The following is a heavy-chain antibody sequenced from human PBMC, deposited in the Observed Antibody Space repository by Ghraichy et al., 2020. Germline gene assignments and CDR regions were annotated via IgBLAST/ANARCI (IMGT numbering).Heavy chain of an antibody. J-gene: IGHJ6*03. CDR1: GFTFSSYA. CDR2: ISYDGSNK. Sequence: SLNISCAASGFTFSSYAMHWVRQAPGKGLEPVAVISYDGSNKYYADSVKGRFTISRDNSKNTLYLQMNSLRAEDTAVYYCARDRTIVGATTAFYYYYYMDVWGKGTTVTVSS. V-gene: IGHV3-30-3*01. D-gene: IGHD1-26*01. CDR3: ARDRTIVGATTAFYYYYYMDV.